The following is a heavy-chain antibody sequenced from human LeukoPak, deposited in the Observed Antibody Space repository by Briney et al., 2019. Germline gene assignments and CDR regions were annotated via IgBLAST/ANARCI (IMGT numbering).Heavy chain of an antibody. CDR2: IYYSGST. D-gene: IGHD3-10*01. CDR3: ARLRYYGSGSYNWFDP. Sequence: PSETLSLTCTVSGGSLSSGHHYWSWIRQPPGKGLEWIGYIYYSGSTYYNPSLKSRVTISVDTSKNQFSLKLSSVTAADTAVYYCARLRYYGSGSYNWFDPWGQGTLVTVSS. V-gene: IGHV4-30-4*01. J-gene: IGHJ5*02. CDR1: GGSLSSGHHY.